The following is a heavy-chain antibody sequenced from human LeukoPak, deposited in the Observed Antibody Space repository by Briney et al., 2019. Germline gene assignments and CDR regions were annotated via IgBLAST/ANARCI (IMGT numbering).Heavy chain of an antibody. V-gene: IGHV4-34*01. CDR1: GGSLSGYY. CDR3: ARSTWTWHFDY. D-gene: IGHD3/OR15-3a*01. Sequence: PSETLSLTCAVYGGSLSGYYWSWIRQPPGKGLEWIGEINHSGSTNYNPSLKSRVTISVDTSKNQFSLKLSSVTAADTAVYYCARSTWTWHFDYWGQGTLVTVSS. CDR2: INHSGST. J-gene: IGHJ4*02.